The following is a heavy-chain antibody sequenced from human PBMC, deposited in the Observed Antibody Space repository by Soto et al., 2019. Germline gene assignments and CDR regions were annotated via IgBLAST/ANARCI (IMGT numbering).Heavy chain of an antibody. Sequence: PGGSLRLSCVGSGFTFSNAWMSWVRQAPGKGLEWVARIKSKYNGGTIEYAAPVKGRFIITRDDSRATVFLRMNSLKTEDTAIYYCATGQYFDFWGHGTQVTVSS. V-gene: IGHV3-15*01. CDR3: ATGQYFDF. J-gene: IGHJ4*01. CDR1: GFTFSNAW. CDR2: IKSKYNGGTI.